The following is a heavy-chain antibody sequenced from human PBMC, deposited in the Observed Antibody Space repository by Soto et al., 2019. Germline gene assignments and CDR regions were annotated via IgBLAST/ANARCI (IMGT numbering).Heavy chain of an antibody. D-gene: IGHD5-12*01. CDR2: IIPIFGTA. J-gene: IGHJ6*02. CDR3: AREGLATIKDYYYYGMDV. Sequence: SVKVSCKASGGTFSSYAISWVRQAPGQGLEWMGGIIPIFGTANYAQKFQGRVTITADKSTSTAYMELSSLRSEDTAVYYCAREGLATIKDYYYYGMDVWGQGTTVTVSS. CDR1: GGTFSSYA. V-gene: IGHV1-69*06.